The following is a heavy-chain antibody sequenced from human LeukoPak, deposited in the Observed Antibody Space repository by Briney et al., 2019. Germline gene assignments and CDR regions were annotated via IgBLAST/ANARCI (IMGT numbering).Heavy chain of an antibody. J-gene: IGHJ4*02. D-gene: IGHD1-26*01. V-gene: IGHV3-74*01. CDR1: GFSFSDHW. Sequence: GGSLRLSCAASGFSFSDHWMHWVRHVPGKGPVWVSRIKSDGSWTNDADSVKGRFTISRDNAKNTLYLQMNSLRAEDTAVYYCAKARNVGALDYWGQGTLVTVSS. CDR2: IKSDGSWT. CDR3: AKARNVGALDY.